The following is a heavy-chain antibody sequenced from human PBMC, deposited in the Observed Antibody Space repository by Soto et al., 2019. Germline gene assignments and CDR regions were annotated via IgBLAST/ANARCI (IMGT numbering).Heavy chain of an antibody. CDR3: TTLEGKCSSTSCYRPGDYYYYYGMDV. J-gene: IGHJ6*02. CDR2: IKSKTDGGTT. CDR1: SVSNAW. D-gene: IGHD2-2*01. Sequence: SVSNAWMNWVRPAPGKGLEWVGRIKSKTDGGTTDYAAPVKGRFTISRDDSKNTLYLQMNSLKTEDTAVYYCTTLEGKCSSTSCYRPGDYYYYYGMDVWGQGTTVTVSS. V-gene: IGHV3-15*07.